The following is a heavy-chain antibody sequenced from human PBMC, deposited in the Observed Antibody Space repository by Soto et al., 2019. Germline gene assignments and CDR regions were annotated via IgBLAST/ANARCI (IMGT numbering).Heavy chain of an antibody. Sequence: EVQLVESGGDLVQPGGSLRLSCTVSGLTLSKYWMTWVRQAPGKGLEWVANIKHDGSEQYYVDSVKGRFTSSRDNAKNSLFLPMASLRVDDTAVYYCASVPGSPGYHGLDVWGQGPTVTVSS. J-gene: IGHJ6*02. D-gene: IGHD7-27*01. CDR1: GLTLSKYW. CDR3: ASVPGSPGYHGLDV. V-gene: IGHV3-7*03. CDR2: IKHDGSEQ.